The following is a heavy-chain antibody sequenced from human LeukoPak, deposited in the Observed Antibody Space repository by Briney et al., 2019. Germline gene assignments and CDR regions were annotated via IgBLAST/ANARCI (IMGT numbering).Heavy chain of an antibody. D-gene: IGHD3-3*01. CDR2: ISYDGSNK. CDR3: AKSYDFWSGYYV. J-gene: IGHJ4*02. V-gene: IGHV3-30*18. Sequence: PGRSLRLSCAASGFTFSSYGMHWVRQAPGKGLEWVAVISYDGSNKHYADSVKGRFTISRDNSKNTLYLQMNSLRAEDTAVYYCAKSYDFWSGYYVWGPGTLVTVSS. CDR1: GFTFSSYG.